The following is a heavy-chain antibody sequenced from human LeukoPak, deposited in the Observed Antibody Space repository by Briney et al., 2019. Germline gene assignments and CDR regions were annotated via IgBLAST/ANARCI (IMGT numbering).Heavy chain of an antibody. CDR3: ARANYDFWSGYYYYYYYYMDV. D-gene: IGHD3-3*01. CDR2: IYYSGST. J-gene: IGHJ6*03. Sequence: SETLSLTCTVSGGSINSYYWSWIRQPPGKGLEWIGYIYYSGSTNYSPSLKSRVTISVDTSKNQFSLKLSSVTAADTAVYYCARANYDFWSGYYYYYYYYMDVWGKGTTVTVSS. CDR1: GGSINSYY. V-gene: IGHV4-59*01.